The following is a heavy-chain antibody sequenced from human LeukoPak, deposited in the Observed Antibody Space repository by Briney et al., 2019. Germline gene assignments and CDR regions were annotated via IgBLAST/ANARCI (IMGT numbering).Heavy chain of an antibody. CDR1: GYTFTGYY. CDR3: ARLGSSGSYALDY. V-gene: IGHV1-2*04. Sequence: ASVKVSCKASGYTFTGYYMHWVRQAPGQGLEWMGWINPNSGGTNYAQKFQGWVTMTRDTSISTAYMELSRLRSDDTAAYYCARLGSSGSYALDYWGQGTLVTVSS. CDR2: INPNSGGT. J-gene: IGHJ4*02. D-gene: IGHD3-10*01.